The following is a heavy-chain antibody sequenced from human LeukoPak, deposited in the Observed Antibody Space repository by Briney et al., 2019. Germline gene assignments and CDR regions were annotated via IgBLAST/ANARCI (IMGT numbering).Heavy chain of an antibody. CDR3: ARAGRIYGSGSLDY. Sequence: SETLSLTCTVSGGSISSSSYYWGWIRQPPGKGLEWIGSIYYSGSTYYNPSLKNRVTISVDTSKNQFSLKLSSVTAADTAVYYCARAGRIYGSGSLDYWGQGTLVTVSS. V-gene: IGHV4-39*07. D-gene: IGHD3-10*01. J-gene: IGHJ4*02. CDR2: IYYSGST. CDR1: GGSISSSSYY.